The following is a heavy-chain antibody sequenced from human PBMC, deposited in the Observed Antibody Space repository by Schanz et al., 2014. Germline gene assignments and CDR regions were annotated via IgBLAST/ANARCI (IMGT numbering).Heavy chain of an antibody. CDR3: ARDRGIAAPDTFDH. Sequence: QVQLVQSGGEVKKPGASVKVSCKASGYTFRHYGISWLRQAPGQGLEWMGYISGYNGNTNYAPKVQDRVTMTTDTSTSTAYMELGSLTSDDTAVYYCARDRGIAAPDTFDHWGQGTLVTVSS. CDR2: ISGYNGNT. V-gene: IGHV1-18*04. D-gene: IGHD6-13*01. J-gene: IGHJ4*02. CDR1: GYTFRHYG.